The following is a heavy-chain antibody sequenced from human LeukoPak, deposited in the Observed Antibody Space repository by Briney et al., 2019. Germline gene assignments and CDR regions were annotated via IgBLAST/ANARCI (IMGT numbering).Heavy chain of an antibody. D-gene: IGHD2-2*02. Sequence: ASVKVSCKASGYTFTSYYMHWVRQAPGQGLEWMGIINPSGGSTSYAQKFQGRVTMTRDMSTSTVYTELSSLRSEDTAVYYCARVFNTSPDAFDIWGQGTMVTVSS. J-gene: IGHJ3*02. CDR2: INPSGGST. CDR1: GYTFTSYY. V-gene: IGHV1-46*01. CDR3: ARVFNTSPDAFDI.